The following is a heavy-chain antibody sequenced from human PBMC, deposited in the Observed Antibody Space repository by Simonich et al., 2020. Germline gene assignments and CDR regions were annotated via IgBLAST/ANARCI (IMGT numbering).Heavy chain of an antibody. CDR3: ARDLRGSYYYYYYMDV. V-gene: IGHV1-2*02. J-gene: IGHJ6*03. CDR1: GYTFTGYY. Sequence: QVQLVQSGAEVKKPGASVKVSCKASGYTFTGYYMHWVRQAPGQGLEGMGWINPNRGGTNYAKKFQGRVTMTRDTSISTAYMELSRLRSDDTAVYYCARDLRGSYYYYYYMDVWGKGTTVTVSS. CDR2: INPNRGGT. D-gene: IGHD1-26*01.